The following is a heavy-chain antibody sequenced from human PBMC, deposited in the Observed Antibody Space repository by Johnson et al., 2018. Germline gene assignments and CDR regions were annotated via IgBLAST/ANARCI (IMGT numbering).Heavy chain of an antibody. D-gene: IGHD3-3*01. CDR3: AKKWRDFWSGYYDYYGMDV. Sequence: QVQLVESGGGVVQPGRSLRLSCAASGFTFSSYGMHWVRQAPGKGLEWVAVISYDGSNKYYADSVKGRFTISRDNSKNTLYLQMNSLGAEDTAVYYCAKKWRDFWSGYYDYYGMDVWGQGTTVTVSS. V-gene: IGHV3-30*18. CDR1: GFTFSSYG. CDR2: ISYDGSNK. J-gene: IGHJ6*02.